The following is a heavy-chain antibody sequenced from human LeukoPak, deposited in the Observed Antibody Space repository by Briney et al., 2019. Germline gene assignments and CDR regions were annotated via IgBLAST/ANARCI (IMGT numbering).Heavy chain of an antibody. Sequence: ASVKVSCKASGGTFSSYAISWVRQAPGQGLEWMGGIIPIFGTANYAQKFQGRVTITADESTSTAYMELSSLRSEDTAVYYCARDFDDILTGYHPSFDYWGQGTLVTVSS. V-gene: IGHV1-69*13. D-gene: IGHD3-9*01. CDR3: ARDFDDILTGYHPSFDY. CDR1: GGTFSSYA. J-gene: IGHJ4*02. CDR2: IIPIFGTA.